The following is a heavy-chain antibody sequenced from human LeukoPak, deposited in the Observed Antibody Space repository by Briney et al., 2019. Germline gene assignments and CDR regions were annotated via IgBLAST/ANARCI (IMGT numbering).Heavy chain of an antibody. J-gene: IGHJ4*02. CDR1: GFSFSTYG. CDR2: ISSGSSSL. D-gene: IGHD2-15*01. Sequence: GGSLRLSCAASGFSFSTYGMNWVRQAPGKGLEWVSHISSGSSSLYYADSVKGRFTISRDNVKNSLYLQMNSPRVEDTAVYYCAGRIREGKCSGGSCFSFGYWGQGTLVTVSS. CDR3: AGRIREGKCSGGSCFSFGY. V-gene: IGHV3-48*01.